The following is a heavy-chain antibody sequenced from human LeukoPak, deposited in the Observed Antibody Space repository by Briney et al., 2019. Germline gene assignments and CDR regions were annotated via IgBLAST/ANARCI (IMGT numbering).Heavy chain of an antibody. V-gene: IGHV1-46*01. J-gene: IGHJ3*02. Sequence: ASVKVSCKASGYTFAKFYIHWVRQAPGQGLEWMGIINPSVGITSYAQKFQGRVSMTRDTSTSTVYMELSSLRSEDTAVYYCARDNRGERTPGWGYGGFDIWGQGTMVSVSS. D-gene: IGHD3-16*01. CDR2: INPSVGIT. CDR1: GYTFAKFY. CDR3: ARDNRGERTPGWGYGGFDI.